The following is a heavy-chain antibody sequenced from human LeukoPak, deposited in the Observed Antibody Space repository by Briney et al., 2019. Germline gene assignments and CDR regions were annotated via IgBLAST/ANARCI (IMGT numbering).Heavy chain of an antibody. D-gene: IGHD6-13*01. V-gene: IGHV4-59*01. CDR2: IYYSGST. Sequence: SETLSLTCTVSGGSISSYYWSWIRQPPGKGLEWIGYIYYSGSTNYNPSLKSRVTISVDTSKNQFSLKLSSVTAADTAVYYCARSKHSSSWYSDAFDIWGQGTMVTVSS. J-gene: IGHJ3*02. CDR3: ARSKHSSSWYSDAFDI. CDR1: GGSISSYY.